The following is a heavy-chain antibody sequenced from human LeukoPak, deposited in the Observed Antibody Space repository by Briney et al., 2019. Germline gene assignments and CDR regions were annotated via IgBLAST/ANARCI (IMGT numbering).Heavy chain of an antibody. V-gene: IGHV3-30*02. Sequence: GSLRLSCAASGFTFSSYAMSWVRQAPGKGLEWVAFIRYDGSNKYYADSVKGRFTISRDNSKNTLYLQMNSLRAEDTAVYYCAKDEYYYDSSGYYHDYWGQGTLVTVSS. J-gene: IGHJ4*02. CDR3: AKDEYYYDSSGYYHDY. D-gene: IGHD3-22*01. CDR2: IRYDGSNK. CDR1: GFTFSSYA.